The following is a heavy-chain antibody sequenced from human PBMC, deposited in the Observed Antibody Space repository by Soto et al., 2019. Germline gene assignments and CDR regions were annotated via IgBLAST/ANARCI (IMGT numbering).Heavy chain of an antibody. V-gene: IGHV4-34*01. J-gene: IGHJ4*02. CDR1: GGSFSGYY. CDR3: ARGLFSGYSFDY. CDR2: INHSGST. D-gene: IGHD3-22*01. Sequence: PSETLSLTCAVYGGSFSGYYWSWIRQPPGKGLEWIGEINHSGSTNYNPSLKSRVTISADTSKNQFSLKLSSVTAADTAVYYCARGLFSGYSFDYWGQGTLVTVSS.